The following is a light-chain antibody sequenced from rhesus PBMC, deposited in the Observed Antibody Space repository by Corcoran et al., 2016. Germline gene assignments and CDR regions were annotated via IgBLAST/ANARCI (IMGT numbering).Light chain of an antibody. CDR2: EAS. CDR1: QGITND. J-gene: IGKJ2*01. Sequence: DIQMTQSPSSLSASVGDRVTITCRASQGITNDLAWYQQKPGEIPKLLIYEASSLQCGIPSRFSGNGSGTELTITSSSLQSEDFTTYYCQHYDRTPCSFGQGTKVEIK. V-gene: IGKV1-21*01. CDR3: QHYDRTPCS.